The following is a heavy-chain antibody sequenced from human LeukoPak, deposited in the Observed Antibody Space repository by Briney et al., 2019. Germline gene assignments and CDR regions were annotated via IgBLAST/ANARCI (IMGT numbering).Heavy chain of an antibody. Sequence: GGSLRLSCAASGFSFSVYWMSWVRQAPGRGLEWVANIKPDGSEENYGDSVKGRFIISRDNAEKSLFLQMNSLTVEDTAVYFCAGELNVDLSAFDVWGQGTIVTVSS. J-gene: IGHJ3*01. CDR3: AGELNVDLSAFDV. CDR1: GFSFSVYW. V-gene: IGHV3-7*01. CDR2: IKPDGSEE.